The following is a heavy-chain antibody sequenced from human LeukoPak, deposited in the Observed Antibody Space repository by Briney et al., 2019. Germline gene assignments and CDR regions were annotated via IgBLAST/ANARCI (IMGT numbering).Heavy chain of an antibody. J-gene: IGHJ4*02. CDR2: INWNGGST. CDR1: GFTFDDYG. V-gene: IGHV3-20*04. CDR3: TRENWYIDY. Sequence: PGGSLGLSCAASGFTFDDYGRSWVRQAPGKGLEWVSGINWNGGSTGYADSVKGRFTISRDNAKNSLYLQMNSLRAEDAAVYYCTRENWYIDYWGQGNLVTVSS.